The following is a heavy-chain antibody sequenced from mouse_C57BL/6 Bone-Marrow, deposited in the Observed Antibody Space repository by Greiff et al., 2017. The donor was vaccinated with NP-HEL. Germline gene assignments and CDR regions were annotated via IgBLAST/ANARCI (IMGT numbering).Heavy chain of an antibody. Sequence: QVTLKESGAELARPGASVKLSCKASGYTFTSYGISWVKQRTGQGLEWIGEIYPRSGNTYYNEKFKGKATLTADKSSSTAYMELRSLTSEDSAVYFCARRWLLRRDAMDYWGQGTSVTVSS. CDR3: ARRWLLRRDAMDY. CDR2: IYPRSGNT. D-gene: IGHD2-3*01. V-gene: IGHV1-81*01. CDR1: GYTFTSYG. J-gene: IGHJ4*01.